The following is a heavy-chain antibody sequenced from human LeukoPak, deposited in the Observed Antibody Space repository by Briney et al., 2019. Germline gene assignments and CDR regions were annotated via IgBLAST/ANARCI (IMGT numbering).Heavy chain of an antibody. CDR1: GFTFSDHW. D-gene: IGHD1-26*01. CDR2: IKTDGSWT. CDR3: AKDSPFGGN. Sequence: GGSLRLSCAASGFTFSDHWMHWVRQVPGKGLVWVSRIKTDGSWTNDADSVKGRFTISRDNSKNTLYLQMNSLRAEDTAVYYCAKDSPFGGNWGQGTLVTVSS. V-gene: IGHV3-74*01. J-gene: IGHJ4*02.